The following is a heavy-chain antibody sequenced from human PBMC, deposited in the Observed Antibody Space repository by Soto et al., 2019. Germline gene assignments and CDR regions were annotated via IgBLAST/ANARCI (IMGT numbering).Heavy chain of an antibody. D-gene: IGHD3-10*01. V-gene: IGHV1-69*01. CDR1: GGTFSSYA. CDR3: ARDLVSRGSGSYYVDYYSYGMDV. Sequence: QVQLVQSGAEVKKPGSSVKVSCKASGGTFSSYAISWVRQAPGQGLEWMGGIIPIFGTANNAQKFQGRVTIAADESTSTGYMELSSLRSEDTAVYYCARDLVSRGSGSYYVDYYSYGMDVWGRGTTVTVSS. CDR2: IIPIFGTA. J-gene: IGHJ6*02.